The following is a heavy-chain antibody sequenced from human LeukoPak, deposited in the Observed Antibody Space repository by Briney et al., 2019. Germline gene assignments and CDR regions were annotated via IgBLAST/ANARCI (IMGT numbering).Heavy chain of an antibody. CDR2: IYTSGST. Sequence: PSQALSLTCTVSGGSISSGTYYWSWIRQPAGKGLEWIGRIYTSGSTNYNPSLKSRVTMSVDTSKNQFSLKLSSVTAADTAVYYCARWVYGSGSYRWFDPWGQGTLVTVSS. CDR3: ARWVYGSGSYRWFDP. V-gene: IGHV4-61*02. CDR1: GGSISSGTYY. D-gene: IGHD3-10*01. J-gene: IGHJ5*02.